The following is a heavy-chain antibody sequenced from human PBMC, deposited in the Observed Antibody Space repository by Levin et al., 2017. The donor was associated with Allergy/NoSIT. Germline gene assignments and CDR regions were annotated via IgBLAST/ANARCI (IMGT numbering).Heavy chain of an antibody. D-gene: IGHD3-10*02. J-gene: IGHJ4*02. CDR3: AKDGLSGEMCFY. CDR1: GFTFSSYA. Sequence: GESLKISCAASGFTFSSYAMSWVRQAPGKGLEWVSAISGSGGSTYYADSVKGRFTISRDNSKNTLYLQMNSLRAEDTAVYYCAKDGLSGEMCFYWGQGTLVTVSS. V-gene: IGHV3-23*01. CDR2: ISGSGGST.